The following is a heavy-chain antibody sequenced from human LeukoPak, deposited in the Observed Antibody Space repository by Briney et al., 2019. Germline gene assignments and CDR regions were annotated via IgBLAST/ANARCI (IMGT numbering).Heavy chain of an antibody. V-gene: IGHV4-59*01. CDR2: IYYSGST. D-gene: IGHD2-15*01. CDR1: GGSISTFY. CDR3: ARDRDIGTYYYYYGMDV. Sequence: PSETLSLTCTVSGGSISTFYWGWIRQPPGKGLEWIGYIYYSGSTNYNPFLKSRLTISVDTSKNQFSMKLNSVTAADTAVYYCARDRDIGTYYYYYGMDVWGQGTTVTVSS. J-gene: IGHJ6*02.